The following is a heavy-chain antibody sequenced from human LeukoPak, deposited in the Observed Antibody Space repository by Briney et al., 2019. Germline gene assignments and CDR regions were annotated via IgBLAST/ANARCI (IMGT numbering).Heavy chain of an antibody. CDR2: IRQDGNEK. Sequence: GGSLRLSCAASGFTFSRYWMTWVRQAPGKGLEWVANIRQDGNEKYYVDSVKGRFTIFRDNAKNSLYLQMNSLRAEDTAVYYCAKGGSSNWYYFDYWGQGTLGTVSS. CDR3: AKGGSSNWYYFDY. CDR1: GFTFSRYW. J-gene: IGHJ4*02. D-gene: IGHD6-13*01. V-gene: IGHV3-7*05.